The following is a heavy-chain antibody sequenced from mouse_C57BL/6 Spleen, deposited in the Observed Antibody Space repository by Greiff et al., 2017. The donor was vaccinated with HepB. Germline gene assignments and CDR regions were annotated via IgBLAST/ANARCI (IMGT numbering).Heavy chain of an antibody. CDR1: GYTFTDYN. CDR3: ARIYYGNYYAMDY. Sequence: EVKLQESGPELVKPGASVKIPCKASGYTFTDYNMDWVKQSHGKSLEWIGDINPNNGGTIYNQKFKGKATLTVDKSSSTAYMELRSLTSEDTAVYYCARIYYGNYYAMDYWGQGTSVTVS. CDR2: INPNNGGT. V-gene: IGHV1-18*01. D-gene: IGHD2-1*01. J-gene: IGHJ4*01.